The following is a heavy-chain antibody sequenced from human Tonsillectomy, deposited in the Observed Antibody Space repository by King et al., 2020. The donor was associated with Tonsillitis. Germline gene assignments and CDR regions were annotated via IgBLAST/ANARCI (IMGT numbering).Heavy chain of an antibody. CDR1: GFSLSTSGVA. D-gene: IGHD2-15*01. J-gene: IGHJ6*02. V-gene: IGHV2-5*01. Sequence: VTLKESGPTLAKPTQTLTLTCTFSGFSLSTSGVAVGWIRQPPGKALEWLALIYWNDDKRYSPSLKSRLTITKDTFKNQVVLTMTNMDPVDTATYYCARGLVVVAGYYYYGMDVWGQGTTVTVSS. CDR3: ARGLVVVAGYYYYGMDV. CDR2: IYWNDDK.